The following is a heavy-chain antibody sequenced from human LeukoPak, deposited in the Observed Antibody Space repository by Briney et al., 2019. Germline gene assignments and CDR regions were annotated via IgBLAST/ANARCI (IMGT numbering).Heavy chain of an antibody. J-gene: IGHJ4*02. Sequence: GGSLRLSCGASGFTFSSYAMSWVRQTPGKGLVWVSAISGTGGTIYYADSVKGRFTVSRDNSKNTLYLQMNSLRGEDTAVYYCASGQGLYDISDYFFGHFDYWGQGTLVTVSS. CDR3: ASGQGLYDISDYFFGHFDY. D-gene: IGHD3-22*01. V-gene: IGHV3-23*01. CDR2: ISGTGGTI. CDR1: GFTFSSYA.